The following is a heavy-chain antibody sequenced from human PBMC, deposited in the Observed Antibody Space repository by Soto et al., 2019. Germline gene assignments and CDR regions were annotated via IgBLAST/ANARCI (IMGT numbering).Heavy chain of an antibody. CDR3: TRAGSDYNLEK. CDR2: INPKSGGT. V-gene: IGHV1-2*02. J-gene: IGHJ4*02. Sequence: ASVKISCKASGYTFIDSYIHWVRQAPGLGLEWMGWINPKSGGTHYARKFEGRVTMTRDTSISTAHMELSRLRFDDAAVYYCTRAGSDYNLEKWGRGTLVTVSS. D-gene: IGHD3-16*01. CDR1: GYTFIDSY.